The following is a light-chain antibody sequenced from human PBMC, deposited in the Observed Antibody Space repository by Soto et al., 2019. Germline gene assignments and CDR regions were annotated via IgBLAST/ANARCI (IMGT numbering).Light chain of an antibody. V-gene: IGKV3-15*01. CDR1: QSISSN. Sequence: EIVMTQSPATLSVSPGERVTLSCGASQSISSNLAWYQQKPGQAPRLLIYGANTRATGVAARFSGSGSGTEFTLTISSLQSEDFAIYYCQHYSNWPRTFGQGPKVEI. CDR3: QHYSNWPRT. CDR2: GAN. J-gene: IGKJ1*01.